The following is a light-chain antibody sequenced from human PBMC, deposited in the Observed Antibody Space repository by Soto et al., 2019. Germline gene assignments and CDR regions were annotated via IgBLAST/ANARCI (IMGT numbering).Light chain of an antibody. CDR2: AAS. CDR1: QRISSY. Sequence: DIQMTQSPSSLSASVGDRVTITCRASQRISSYLDWYQQKPGKAPKLLIYAASSLQSGVPSRFSGSGSGTDFTLTISSLQPEDFETYYCQQSYSPLWTFGQGTKVEIK. CDR3: QQSYSPLWT. J-gene: IGKJ1*01. V-gene: IGKV1-39*01.